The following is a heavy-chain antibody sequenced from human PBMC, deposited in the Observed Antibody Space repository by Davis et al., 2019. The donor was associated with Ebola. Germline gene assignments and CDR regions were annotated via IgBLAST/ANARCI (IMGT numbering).Heavy chain of an antibody. CDR1: GYSFSNFW. D-gene: IGHD6-19*01. J-gene: IGHJ5*02. CDR2: IYPGDSET. Sequence: KVSCKGSGYSFSNFWIGWVRQMPGKGLEWKGSIYPGDSETRYSPSFQGQVTISVDKSISTAYLQWGSLKASDTAIYYCARHDTGWFNWFDPWGQGTLVTVSA. V-gene: IGHV5-51*01. CDR3: ARHDTGWFNWFDP.